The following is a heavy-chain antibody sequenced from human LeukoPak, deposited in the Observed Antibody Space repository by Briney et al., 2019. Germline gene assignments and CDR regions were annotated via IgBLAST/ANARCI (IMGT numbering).Heavy chain of an antibody. J-gene: IGHJ4*02. CDR3: AKGMIVATGSYYYFDY. CDR2: ISWNSGSI. D-gene: IGHD3-22*01. V-gene: IGHV3-9*01. CDR1: GFTFDDYA. Sequence: PGRSLRLSCAASGFTFDDYAMHWVRQAPGKGLEWVSGISWNSGSIGYADSVKGRFTISRDNAKNSLYLQMNSLRAEDTALYYCAKGMIVATGSYYYFDYWGQGTLVTVSS.